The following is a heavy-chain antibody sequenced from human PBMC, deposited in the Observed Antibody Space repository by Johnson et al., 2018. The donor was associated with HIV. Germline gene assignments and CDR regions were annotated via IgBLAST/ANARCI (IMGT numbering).Heavy chain of an antibody. V-gene: IGHV3-30-3*01. CDR3: ARCMIVVVITDAFDI. Sequence: QMLLVESGGGVVQPGRSLRLSCAASGFTFSSYAMHWVRQAPGKGLEWVAVISYDGSNKSYAASLNGRFTISRDNSKNTLYLQMNSLRAEDTAVYYCARCMIVVVITDAFDIWGQGTMVTVSS. CDR1: GFTFSSYA. D-gene: IGHD3-22*01. J-gene: IGHJ3*02. CDR2: ISYDGSNK.